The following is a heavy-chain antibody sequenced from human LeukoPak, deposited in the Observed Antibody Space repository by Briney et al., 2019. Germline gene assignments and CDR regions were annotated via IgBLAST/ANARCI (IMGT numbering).Heavy chain of an antibody. J-gene: IGHJ4*02. CDR3: ARVEAAAGTVDY. CDR2: ISSSGSTI. D-gene: IGHD6-13*01. CDR1: GFTFSSYE. V-gene: IGHV3-48*03. Sequence: AGGSLRLSCAASGFTFSSYEMNWVRQAPGKGLEWVSYISSSGSTIYYADSVKGRFTISRDNAKNSLYLQMNSLRAEDTAVYYCARVEAAAGTVDYWGQGTLVTVSS.